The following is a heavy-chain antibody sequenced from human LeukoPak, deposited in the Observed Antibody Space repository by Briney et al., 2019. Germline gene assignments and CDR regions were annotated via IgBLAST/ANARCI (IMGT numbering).Heavy chain of an antibody. Sequence: GGSLRLSCAASGFTFSSYAMHWVRQAPGKGLEWVAVISYDGSNKYYADSVKGRFTISRDNSKNTLYLQMHSLRAEDTAVYYCARMSTGWSTDYYYYMDVWGKGTTVTVSS. CDR3: ARMSTGWSTDYYYYMDV. V-gene: IGHV3-30*04. D-gene: IGHD2-15*01. CDR1: GFTFSSYA. J-gene: IGHJ6*03. CDR2: ISYDGSNK.